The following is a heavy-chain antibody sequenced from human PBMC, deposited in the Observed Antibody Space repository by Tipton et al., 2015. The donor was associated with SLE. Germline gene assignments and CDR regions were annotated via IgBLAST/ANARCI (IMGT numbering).Heavy chain of an antibody. D-gene: IGHD4/OR15-4a*01. CDR3: AKGLTMMVTSARHFFDY. J-gene: IGHJ4*02. V-gene: IGHV3-30*02. CDR2: IRYDGTNS. Sequence: QLVQSGGGVVQPGGSLRLSCAASGFTFSSYGMHWVRQAPGKGLEWVAFIRYDGTNSYYADSVKGRFTISRDNSKNTVYLQMNSLRPEDTAVFYCAKGLTMMVTSARHFFDYWGQGTLVTVSS. CDR1: GFTFSSYG.